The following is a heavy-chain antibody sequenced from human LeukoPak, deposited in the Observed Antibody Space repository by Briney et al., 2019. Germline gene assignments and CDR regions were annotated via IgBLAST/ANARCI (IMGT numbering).Heavy chain of an antibody. J-gene: IGHJ4*02. D-gene: IGHD6-19*01. CDR1: GFTFSTYW. CDR2: ISDNGGMT. Sequence: PGGSLRLSCAASGFTFSTYWMHWVRQAPGKGLEYVSAISDNGGMTFYADSAKGRFTISRDNSKNTLYLQMSSLRGEDTAVYYCYVSGWTEDIDNWGQGTLVTVSS. V-gene: IGHV3-64D*06. CDR3: YVSGWTEDIDN.